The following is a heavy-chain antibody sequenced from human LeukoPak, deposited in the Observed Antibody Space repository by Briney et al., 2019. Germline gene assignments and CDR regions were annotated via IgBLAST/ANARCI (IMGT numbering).Heavy chain of an antibody. CDR1: GYTFTGYY. Sequence: ASVNVSCKASGYTFTGYYMHWVRQAPGQGLEWMGWINPNSGGTNYAQKFQGRVTMTRDTSISTAYMELSRLRSDDTAVYYCARGGARLRYFDWSSDYWGQGTLVTVSS. J-gene: IGHJ4*02. V-gene: IGHV1-2*02. CDR2: INPNSGGT. CDR3: ARGGARLRYFDWSSDY. D-gene: IGHD3-9*01.